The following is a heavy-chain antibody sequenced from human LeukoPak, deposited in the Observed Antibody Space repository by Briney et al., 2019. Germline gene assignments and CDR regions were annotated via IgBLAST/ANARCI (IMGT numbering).Heavy chain of an antibody. Sequence: GGSLRLSCAASGFTFSSYSMNWVRQAPGKGLEWVSSISSSSSYIYYADSVKGRFTISRDNAKDSLYLQMNSLRAEDTAVYYCASLEDGIFDYWGQGTLVTVSS. D-gene: IGHD1-14*01. J-gene: IGHJ4*02. CDR2: ISSSSSYI. CDR3: ASLEDGIFDY. CDR1: GFTFSSYS. V-gene: IGHV3-21*01.